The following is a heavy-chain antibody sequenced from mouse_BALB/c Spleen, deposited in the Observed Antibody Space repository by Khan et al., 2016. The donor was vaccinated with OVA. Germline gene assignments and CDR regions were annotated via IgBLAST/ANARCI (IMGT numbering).Heavy chain of an antibody. J-gene: IGHJ2*01. CDR2: IGSDSNTI. CDR1: GFTFSGFG. Sequence: EVELVESGGGLVQPGGSRRLSCAASGFTFSGFGMHWVRQAPEKGLKWVAFIGSDSNTIYYAGTVKGRFTISRDNPKKTLFLQMTSLRSEDTAMYFCARTGYYYFDYWGQGTTLTVSS. D-gene: IGHD2-3*01. V-gene: IGHV5-17*02. CDR3: ARTGYYYFDY.